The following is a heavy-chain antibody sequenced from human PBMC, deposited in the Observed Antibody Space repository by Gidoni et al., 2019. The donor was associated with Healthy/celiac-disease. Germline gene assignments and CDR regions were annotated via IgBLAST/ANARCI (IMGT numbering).Heavy chain of an antibody. CDR1: GYTFPGYY. V-gene: IGHV1-2*07. CDR2: INPNSGGT. Sequence: QVQLVQSGAEVKKPGASVKVSCKDSGYTFPGYYMHWVRQAPGQGREWMGWINPNSGGTNYAHKFQGRVTMTRDTSSSTAYMELSRLRSDDTAVYYCARTPSGYSYGDFDYWGQGTLVTVSS. J-gene: IGHJ4*02. D-gene: IGHD5-18*01. CDR3: ARTPSGYSYGDFDY.